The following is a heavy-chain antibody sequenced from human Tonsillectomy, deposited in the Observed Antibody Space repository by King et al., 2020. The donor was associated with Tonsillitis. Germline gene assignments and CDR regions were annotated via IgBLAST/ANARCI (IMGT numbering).Heavy chain of an antibody. CDR1: GFTFSRYA. D-gene: IGHD3-22*01. J-gene: IGHJ4*02. Sequence: VQLVESGGGLVQPGGSLRLSCAASGFTFSRYAMSWVRQAPGKGREWVSAISGSGGSTYYADSVKGRFTISRDNSKNTVYLQMNSPRAEDTAVYYCAKEEAPYYYDSSGAFDYWGQGTLVTVSS. V-gene: IGHV3-23*04. CDR3: AKEEAPYYYDSSGAFDY. CDR2: ISGSGGST.